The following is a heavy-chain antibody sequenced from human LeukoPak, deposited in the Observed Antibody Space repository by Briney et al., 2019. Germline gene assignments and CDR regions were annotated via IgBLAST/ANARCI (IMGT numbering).Heavy chain of an antibody. CDR3: AREGLRVTIFGVAQYGMDV. J-gene: IGHJ6*02. CDR1: GGSISSYY. V-gene: IGHV4-4*07. Sequence: PSETRSLTCTVSGGSISSYYWSWIRQPAGKGLEWIGRIYTSGSTNYNPSLKSRVTMSVDTSKNQFSLKLSSVTAADTAVYYCAREGLRVTIFGVAQYGMDVWGQGTTVTVSS. D-gene: IGHD3-3*01. CDR2: IYTSGST.